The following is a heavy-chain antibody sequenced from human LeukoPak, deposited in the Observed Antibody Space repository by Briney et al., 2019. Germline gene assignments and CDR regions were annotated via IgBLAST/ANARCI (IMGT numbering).Heavy chain of an antibody. CDR3: VKDRSFYYDSSGTSLSYYFDY. CDR2: IRYGGRNK. D-gene: IGHD3-22*01. J-gene: IGHJ4*02. Sequence: GGSLRLSCAASGFNFKSYGMHWVRQAPGKGLEGVALIRYGGRNKYYADSVKGRFTISRGNSKSTLNLQMNSLSSEDTALYYCVKDRSFYYDSSGTSLSYYFDYWGQGTLVTVSS. V-gene: IGHV3-30*02. CDR1: GFNFKSYG.